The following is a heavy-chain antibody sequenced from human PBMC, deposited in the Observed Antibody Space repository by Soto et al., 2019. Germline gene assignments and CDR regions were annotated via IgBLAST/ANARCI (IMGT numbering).Heavy chain of an antibody. Sequence: GGSLRLSCAASGFTFSDYYMSWIRQAPGKGLEWVSYISSSSITRYYADSVKGRFTNSRDNPKNSLYLQMNSLRAEDTAIYYCARDVSAAISTQPLDYWGQGTLVTVSS. CDR2: ISSSSITR. J-gene: IGHJ4*02. V-gene: IGHV3-11*01. CDR3: ARDVSAAISTQPLDY. CDR1: GFTFSDYY. D-gene: IGHD6-25*01.